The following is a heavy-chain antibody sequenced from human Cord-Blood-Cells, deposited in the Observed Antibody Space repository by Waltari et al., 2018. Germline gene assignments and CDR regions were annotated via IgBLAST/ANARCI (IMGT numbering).Heavy chain of an antibody. J-gene: IGHJ4*02. D-gene: IGHD6-6*01. CDR2: VSSIGGNT. V-gene: IGHV1-8*01. Sequence: QVQLVQSGAEVKKPGASVKVSCKASGYTFTSHDINWVRQATGQGLEWMGWVSSIGGNTGYAQKFQGRDTMTRNTSISTAEMELSSLGSEDTAVYYCARGPLGDGSSRNWGQGTLVTVAS. CDR1: GYTFTSHD. CDR3: ARGPLGDGSSRN.